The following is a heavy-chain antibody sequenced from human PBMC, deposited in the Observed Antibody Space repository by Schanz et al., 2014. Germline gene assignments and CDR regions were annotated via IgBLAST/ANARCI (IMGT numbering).Heavy chain of an antibody. CDR2: INTGSGDT. CDR3: ARGIGGYGANNYFDY. J-gene: IGHJ4*02. V-gene: IGHV1-3*04. Sequence: QVHLVQSGAEVKRPGASVKVSCKASEYSFTSYSMHWVRQAPGQRLEWMGWINTGSGDTKYSQNFQGRVTSTRDPSASSDYMELSRLRSEDTAVYSCARGIGGYGANNYFDYWGQGTLVTVSS. CDR1: EYSFTSYS. D-gene: IGHD5-12*01.